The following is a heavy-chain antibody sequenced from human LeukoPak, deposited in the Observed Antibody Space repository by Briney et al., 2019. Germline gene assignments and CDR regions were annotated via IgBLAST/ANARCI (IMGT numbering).Heavy chain of an antibody. Sequence: GGSLRLSCAASGFTFSSYGMHWVRQAPGKGLEWVAFIRYDGNNKYYADSVKGRFTISRDNSKNTLYLQMNSLRAEDTAVYYCAKIWFGELLFFMDVWGKGTTVTVSS. V-gene: IGHV3-30*02. J-gene: IGHJ6*03. CDR1: GFTFSSYG. CDR2: IRYDGNNK. CDR3: AKIWFGELLFFMDV. D-gene: IGHD3-10*01.